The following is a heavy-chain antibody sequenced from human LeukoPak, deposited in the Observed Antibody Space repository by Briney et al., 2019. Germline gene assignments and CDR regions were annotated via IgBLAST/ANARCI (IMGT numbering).Heavy chain of an antibody. D-gene: IGHD3-16*02. J-gene: IGHJ6*03. CDR2: IYYIGST. CDR3: ARHIGGRYYYYYMDV. V-gene: IGHV4-39*01. CDR1: GGSISSYY. Sequence: SETLSLTCTVSGGSISSYYWGWIRQPPGKGLEWIGNIYYIGSTYYNPSLKSRVTISVDTSKNQFSLKLSSVTAADTAVYYCARHIGGRYYYYYMDVWGKGTTVTISS.